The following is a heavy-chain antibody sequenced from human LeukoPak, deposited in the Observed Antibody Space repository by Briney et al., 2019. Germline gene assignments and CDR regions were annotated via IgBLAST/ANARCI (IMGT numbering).Heavy chain of an antibody. J-gene: IGHJ4*02. D-gene: IGHD3-10*01. CDR3: ARDYTVRGVIPDY. Sequence: PSETLSLTCTVSGGSISSGSYYWSWIRQPAGKGLEWIGRIYTSGSTNYNPSLKSRVTISVDTSKNQFSLKLSSVTAADTAVYYCARDYTVRGVIPDYWGQGTLVTVSS. V-gene: IGHV4-61*02. CDR1: GGSISSGSYY. CDR2: IYTSGST.